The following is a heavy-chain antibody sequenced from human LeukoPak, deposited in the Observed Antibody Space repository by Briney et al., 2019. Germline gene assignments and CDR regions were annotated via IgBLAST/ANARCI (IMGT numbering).Heavy chain of an antibody. CDR2: IIPIFGTA. Sequence: SVKVSCKASGGTFSSYAISWMRQAPGQGLEWMGGIIPIFGTANYAQKFQGRVTITADESTSTAYMELSSLRSEDTAVYYCAGLSGSYLYSDYWGQGTLVTVSS. CDR3: AGLSGSYLYSDY. V-gene: IGHV1-69*13. CDR1: GGTFSSYA. D-gene: IGHD1-26*01. J-gene: IGHJ4*02.